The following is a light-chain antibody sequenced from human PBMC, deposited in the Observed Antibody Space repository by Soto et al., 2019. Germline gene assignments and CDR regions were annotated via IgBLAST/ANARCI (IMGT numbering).Light chain of an antibody. CDR2: EVS. Sequence: QSALTQPASVSGSPGQSITISCTGSTSDVGAYNYVSWYKHHPGQAPQLMIYEVSNRPSGVSNRFSGSKSGNTASLTISGLQADDEGDYYCSSKTSSSSPFVFGTGTRSPS. V-gene: IGLV2-14*01. CDR1: TSDVGAYNY. CDR3: SSKTSSSSPFV. J-gene: IGLJ1*01.